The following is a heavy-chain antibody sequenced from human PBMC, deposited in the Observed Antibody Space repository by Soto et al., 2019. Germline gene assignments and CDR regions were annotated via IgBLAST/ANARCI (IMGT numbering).Heavy chain of an antibody. Sequence: QVHLVESGGGVAQPGRSLRLSCVASGFTFSSYGMHWVRQAPGKGLVWVAVIWFDGSNKYYAESVKGRFTISRDNPKNTLYLEMNSLRDDDTAGYYCASDGVVVERGLDFWGRGTLVTVSS. J-gene: IGHJ4*02. CDR3: ASDGVVVERGLDF. CDR1: GFTFSSYG. D-gene: IGHD2-15*01. CDR2: IWFDGSNK. V-gene: IGHV3-33*01.